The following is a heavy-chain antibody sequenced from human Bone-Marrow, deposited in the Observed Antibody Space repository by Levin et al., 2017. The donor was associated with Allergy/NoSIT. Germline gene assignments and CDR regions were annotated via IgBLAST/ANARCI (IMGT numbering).Heavy chain of an antibody. V-gene: IGHV4-39*01. CDR1: GGSISSTSYY. CDR2: IYYGGTS. D-gene: IGHD4-17*01. J-gene: IGHJ5*02. CDR3: AALYGDLYNWFDP. Sequence: PGGSLRLSCTVSGGSISSTSYYWGWIRQPPGKGLEWIGTIYYGGTSYYNPSLKSRVTISVDTSKNQFSLNLSSVTATDTAVYYCAALYGDLYNWFDPWGQGTLVTVSS.